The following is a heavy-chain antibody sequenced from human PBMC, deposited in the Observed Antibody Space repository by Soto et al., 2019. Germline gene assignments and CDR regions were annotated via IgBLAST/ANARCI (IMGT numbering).Heavy chain of an antibody. V-gene: IGHV4-4*02. Sequence: PLEIRWRTRAGYGRCVGPSFGWSSVRPPPGKGPEWIGEINHRGSANYNPSLKSRVTISVDISKSQFSLRLTSVTAADTAVYYCARYNAASGTYYFDFWGQGALVTVS. J-gene: IGHJ4*02. CDR1: GRCVGPSFG. CDR3: ARYNAASGTYYFDF. CDR2: INHRGSA. D-gene: IGHD6-13*01.